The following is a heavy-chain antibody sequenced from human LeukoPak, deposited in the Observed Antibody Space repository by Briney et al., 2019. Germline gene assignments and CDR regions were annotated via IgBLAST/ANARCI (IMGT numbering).Heavy chain of an antibody. V-gene: IGHV4-39*01. CDR1: GGSISSSSYY. CDR2: IYYSGST. D-gene: IGHD4-11*01. Sequence: PSEILSLTCTVSGGSISSSSYYWGWIRQPPGKGLEWIGSIYYSGSTYYNPSLKSRVTISVDTSKNQFSLKLSSVTAADTAVYYCARRRTGSNYVYYYYYMDVWGKGTTVTVSS. CDR3: ARRRTGSNYVYYYYYMDV. J-gene: IGHJ6*03.